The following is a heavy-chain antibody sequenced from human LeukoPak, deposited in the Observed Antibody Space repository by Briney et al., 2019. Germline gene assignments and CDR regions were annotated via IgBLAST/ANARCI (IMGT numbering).Heavy chain of an antibody. Sequence: GGSLRLSCEASGFTFSNYALTWVRQAPGKGLEWVSGISIGGGDTYYADSVKGRLTISRDNSKNTLYLQMKSLRGEDTAVYYCARVHCSSTSCYTDDAFDIWAKGTMVTVSS. D-gene: IGHD2-2*02. CDR1: GFTFSNYA. CDR2: ISIGGGDT. CDR3: ARVHCSSTSCYTDDAFDI. V-gene: IGHV3-23*01. J-gene: IGHJ3*02.